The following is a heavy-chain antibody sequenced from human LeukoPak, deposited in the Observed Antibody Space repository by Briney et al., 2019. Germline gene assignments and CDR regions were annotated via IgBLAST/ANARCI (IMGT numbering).Heavy chain of an antibody. D-gene: IGHD6-13*01. V-gene: IGHV4-34*01. J-gene: IGHJ4*02. Sequence: SETLSLTCAVYGGSFSGYYWSWIRQPPGKGLEWIGEINHSRSTNYNPFLKSRVTISVDTSKNQFSLKLSSVTAADTAVYYCARARIAAPTFDYWGQGTLVTVSS. CDR2: INHSRST. CDR3: ARARIAAPTFDY. CDR1: GGSFSGYY.